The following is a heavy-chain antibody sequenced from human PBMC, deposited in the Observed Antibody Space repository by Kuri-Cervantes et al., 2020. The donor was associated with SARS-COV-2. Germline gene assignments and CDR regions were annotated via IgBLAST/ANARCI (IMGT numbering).Heavy chain of an antibody. Sequence: ETLSLTCTASGFTFSSYSMNWVRQAPGKGLEWVSSISSGSSYIYYADSVKGRFTISRDNAKNSLYLQMNSLRAEDTAVYYCARGKSPRSGWLEFDYYYYYMDVWGKGTTVTVSS. CDR1: GFTFSSYS. V-gene: IGHV3-21*01. D-gene: IGHD6-19*01. CDR2: ISSGSSYI. CDR3: ARGKSPRSGWLEFDYYYYYMDV. J-gene: IGHJ6*03.